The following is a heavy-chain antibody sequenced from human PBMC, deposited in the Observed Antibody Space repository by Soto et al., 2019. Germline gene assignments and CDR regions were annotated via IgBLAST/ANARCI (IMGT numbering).Heavy chain of an antibody. CDR2: INHSGST. D-gene: IGHD3-10*01. J-gene: IGHJ4*02. CDR1: GGSFSGYY. CDR3: ARRGYYYGSGSSPII. V-gene: IGHV4-34*01. Sequence: PSETLSLTCAVYGGSFSGYYWSWIRQPPGKRLEWIGEINHSGSTNYNPSLKSRVTISVDTSKNQFSLKLSSVTAADTAVYYCARRGYYYGSGSSPIIWGQGTLVTVSS.